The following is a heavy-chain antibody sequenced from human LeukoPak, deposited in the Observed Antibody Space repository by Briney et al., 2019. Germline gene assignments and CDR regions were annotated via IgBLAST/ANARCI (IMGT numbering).Heavy chain of an antibody. D-gene: IGHD1-14*01. J-gene: IGHJ4*02. V-gene: IGHV4-59*12. CDR1: GGAISNAY. CDR2: ISHSGST. Sequence: SETLSLTCTVSGGAISNAYWSWIRQPPGKGLEWIGHISHSGSTFYTSSLKSRVTISVDRSKNQFSLKLNSVTAADTAVYYCARGNQITYFDYWGQGTLVTVSS. CDR3: ARGNQITYFDY.